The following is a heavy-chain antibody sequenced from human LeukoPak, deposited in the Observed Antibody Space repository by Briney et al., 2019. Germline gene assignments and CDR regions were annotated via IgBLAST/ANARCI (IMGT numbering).Heavy chain of an antibody. CDR2: ISGSGGST. CDR3: AKDEIVVVPAVPGESDY. J-gene: IGHJ4*02. V-gene: IGHV3-23*01. CDR1: GFTFSSYA. Sequence: GGSLRLSCAASGFTFSSYAMSWVRQAPGKVLEWVSAISGSGGSTYYADSVKGRFTISRENYKNTLYLQMNSLRAEDTAVYYCAKDEIVVVPAVPGESDYWGQGNLVTVSS. D-gene: IGHD2-2*01.